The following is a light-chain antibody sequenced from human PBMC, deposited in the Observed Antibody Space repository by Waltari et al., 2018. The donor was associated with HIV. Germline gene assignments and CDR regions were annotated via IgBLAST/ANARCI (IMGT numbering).Light chain of an antibody. V-gene: IGLV2-8*01. Sequence: QSALTQPPYASGSPGQSVTISCTGTSRDVGGYNDVSWYKQHPGEAPKVVIFEVYRRPSGVPDRLSGSTSGNTASLTVSGLQAEDEATYYCASYAGRNNLVFGGGTKLTVL. CDR3: ASYAGRNNLV. J-gene: IGLJ2*01. CDR1: SRDVGGYND. CDR2: EVY.